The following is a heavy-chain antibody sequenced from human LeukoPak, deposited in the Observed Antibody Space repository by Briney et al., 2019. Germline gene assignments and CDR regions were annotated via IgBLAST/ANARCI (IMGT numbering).Heavy chain of an antibody. CDR2: IYSGGST. V-gene: IGHV3-66*02. D-gene: IGHD3-9*01. J-gene: IGHJ3*02. CDR3: ARGPPYYDILIGPPLDAFDI. Sequence: GGSLRLSCAASGFTVSSNYMSWVRQAPGKGLEWASVIYSGGSTYYADSVKGRFTISRDNSKNTLYLQMNSLRAEDTAVYYCARGPPYYDILIGPPLDAFDIWGQGTMVTVSS. CDR1: GFTVSSNY.